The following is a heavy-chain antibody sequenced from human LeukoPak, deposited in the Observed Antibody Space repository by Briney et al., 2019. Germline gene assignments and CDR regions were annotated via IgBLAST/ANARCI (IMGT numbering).Heavy chain of an antibody. V-gene: IGHV3-48*03. CDR1: GFTFSSYE. CDR2: ISSSGRTM. CDR3: ARGLNWFDP. J-gene: IGHJ5*02. Sequence: GGSLRLSCAASGFTFSSYEMNWVRQAPGKGLEWISHISSSGRTMYYADSVKGRFSISRDNANNSLDLPVNRLGAEDTAVYDCARGLNWFDPWGQGTLVTVSS.